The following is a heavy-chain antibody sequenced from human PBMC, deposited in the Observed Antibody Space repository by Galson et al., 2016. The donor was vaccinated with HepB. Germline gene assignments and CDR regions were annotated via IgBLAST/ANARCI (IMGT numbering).Heavy chain of an antibody. J-gene: IGHJ4*02. D-gene: IGHD3-16*01. CDR2: ITRSGDAK. Sequence: SLRLSCAASGFSFSNSGMSWVRPAPGRGLEWVSGITRSGDAKHYADFVKGRFTISRDNSKNTLYLYMNNLTAGDTAIYYCGKHGGFDYWGQGALVTVSS. V-gene: IGHV3-23*01. CDR1: GFSFSNSG. CDR3: GKHGGFDY.